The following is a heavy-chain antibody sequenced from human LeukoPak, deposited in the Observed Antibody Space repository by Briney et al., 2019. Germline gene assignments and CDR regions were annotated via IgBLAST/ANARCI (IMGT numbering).Heavy chain of an antibody. V-gene: IGHV3-23*01. J-gene: IGHJ4*02. Sequence: GGSLRLSCAASGFTFSSYAMNWVRQAPGKGLEWVSGISGSGGSSYYADSVKGRFTISRDNSKNTLYLQMNSLRAEDTAAYFCAKSRDGYNYGPFNYWGQGTLVTVSS. D-gene: IGHD5-24*01. CDR2: ISGSGGSS. CDR3: AKSRDGYNYGPFNY. CDR1: GFTFSSYA.